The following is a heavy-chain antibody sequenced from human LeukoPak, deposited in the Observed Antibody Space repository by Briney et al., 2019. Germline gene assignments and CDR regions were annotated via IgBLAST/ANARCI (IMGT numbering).Heavy chain of an antibody. J-gene: IGHJ4*02. CDR3: ATSDYFDY. CDR2: INHSGST. V-gene: IGHV4-34*01. CDR1: GXSFSGYY. Sequence: SETLSLTCAVYGXSFSGYYWSWIRQPPGKGLEWIGEINHSGSTNYNPSLKSRVTISVDTSKNQFSLKLSSVTAADTAVYYCATSDYFDYWGQGTLVTVSS.